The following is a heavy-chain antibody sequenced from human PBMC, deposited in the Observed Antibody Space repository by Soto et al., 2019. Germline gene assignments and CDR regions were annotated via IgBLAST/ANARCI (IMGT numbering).Heavy chain of an antibody. CDR3: AKGLGDIVVVVAATDSHFDY. CDR1: GFTFSSYG. D-gene: IGHD2-15*01. Sequence: QVQLVESGGGVVQPGRSLRLSCAASGFTFSSYGMHWVRQAPGKGLEWVAVISYDGSNKYYEDSVKGRFTISRDNSKNTLYRQRNSLRAEDTAVYYCAKGLGDIVVVVAATDSHFDYWGQGTLVTVSS. V-gene: IGHV3-30*18. CDR2: ISYDGSNK. J-gene: IGHJ4*02.